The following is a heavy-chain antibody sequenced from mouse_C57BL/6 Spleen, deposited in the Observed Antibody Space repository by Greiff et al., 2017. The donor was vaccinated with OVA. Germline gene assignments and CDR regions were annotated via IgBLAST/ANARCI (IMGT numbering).Heavy chain of an antibody. V-gene: IGHV6-3*01. CDR2: IRLKSDNYAT. CDR1: GFTFSNYW. CDR3: TGGAQATSEF. D-gene: IGHD3-2*02. Sequence: EVKLEESGGGLVQPGGSLKLSCVASGFTFSNYWMNWVRQSPEKGLEWVAHIRLKSDNYATHCAESVNGRFTISRDDSKSSVYLQMNNLRAEDTGIYYCTGGAQATSEFWGQGTTLTVSS. J-gene: IGHJ2*01.